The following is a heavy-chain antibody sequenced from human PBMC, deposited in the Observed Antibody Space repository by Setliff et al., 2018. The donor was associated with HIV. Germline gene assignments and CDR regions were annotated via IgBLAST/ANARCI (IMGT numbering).Heavy chain of an antibody. V-gene: IGHV3-23*01. Sequence: GGSLRLSCSASGFTFNTYGMSWVRQAPGKGLEWVSVISGSGSGTFYADSVKGRFTISRDNSKNTLYLQMNRLRVDDTAVYYCAKDVISGGSYPPYYFDYWGHGTLVTVSS. J-gene: IGHJ4*01. CDR1: GFTFNTYG. D-gene: IGHD2-15*01. CDR3: AKDVISGGSYPPYYFDY. CDR2: ISGSGSGT.